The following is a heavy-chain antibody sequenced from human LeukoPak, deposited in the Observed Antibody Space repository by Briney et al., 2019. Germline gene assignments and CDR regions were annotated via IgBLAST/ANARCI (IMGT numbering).Heavy chain of an antibody. CDR2: MNPNSGNT. D-gene: IGHD3-22*01. V-gene: IGHV1-8*01. Sequence: ASVKVSCKASGYTFTSYDINWVRQATGQGLEWMGWMNPNSGNTGYAQKFQGRVTMTRNTSISTAYMELSSLRSEDTAVYYCARTYYYDSTTINWFDPWGQGTLVTVSS. CDR3: ARTYYYDSTTINWFDP. J-gene: IGHJ5*02. CDR1: GYTFTSYD.